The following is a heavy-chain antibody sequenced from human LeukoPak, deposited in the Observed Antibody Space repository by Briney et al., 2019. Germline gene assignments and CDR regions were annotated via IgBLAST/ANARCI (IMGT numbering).Heavy chain of an antibody. V-gene: IGHV3-21*01. CDR2: ISSSSTYI. Sequence: GGSLRLSCAASGFTFSSYGMSWVRQAPGKGLEWVSSISSSSTYIYYAYSVKGRFTISRDSAKNSLYLQMNSLRAEDTAMYYCARVSDYYGSGNYQKQFDYWGQGTLVTVSS. J-gene: IGHJ4*02. CDR1: GFTFSSYG. D-gene: IGHD3-10*01. CDR3: ARVSDYYGSGNYQKQFDY.